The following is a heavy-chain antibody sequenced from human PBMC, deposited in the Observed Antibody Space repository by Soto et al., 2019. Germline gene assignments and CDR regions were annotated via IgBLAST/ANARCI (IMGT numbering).Heavy chain of an antibody. CDR2: ISSSGVST. CDR1: GFTFSSYA. Sequence: EVQLLESGGDLIQPGGSLRLSCAASGFTFSSYAMSWVCQAPGKGLGWVSAISSSGVSTFYADSVKGRFTISRDNSRNTLYLQMNSLRAEDTAIYYCAKYQPMTQPRPYFDYWGQGTLVTVSS. J-gene: IGHJ4*02. D-gene: IGHD3-22*01. V-gene: IGHV3-23*01. CDR3: AKYQPMTQPRPYFDY.